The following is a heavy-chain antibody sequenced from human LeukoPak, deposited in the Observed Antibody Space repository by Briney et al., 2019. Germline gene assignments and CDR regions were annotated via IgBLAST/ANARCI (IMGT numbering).Heavy chain of an antibody. D-gene: IGHD3-10*01. J-gene: IGHJ4*02. Sequence: GGSLRLSCAASGFTFSSYSMNWVRQDPGKGLEWVSYISSSSSTIYYADSVKGRFTISRDNAKNSLYLQMNSLRAEDTAVYYCARDLAGHYYGSGSSFDYWGQGTLVTVS. V-gene: IGHV3-48*01. CDR3: ARDLAGHYYGSGSSFDY. CDR2: ISSSSSTI. CDR1: GFTFSSYS.